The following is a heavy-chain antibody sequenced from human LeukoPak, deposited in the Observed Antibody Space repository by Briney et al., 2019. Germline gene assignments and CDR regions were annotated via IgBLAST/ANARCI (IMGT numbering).Heavy chain of an antibody. CDR3: ARSSIVGATTCDY. CDR1: GGSITSYY. D-gene: IGHD1-26*01. CDR2: IYYSGST. Sequence: PSETLSLTCTVSGGSITSYYWSWIRQPPGKGLEWIGYIYYSGSTNYNPSLKSRVTMSVDTSKDQFSLKLSSVTAADTAVYYCARSSIVGATTCDYWGQGTLVTVSS. V-gene: IGHV4-59*08. J-gene: IGHJ4*02.